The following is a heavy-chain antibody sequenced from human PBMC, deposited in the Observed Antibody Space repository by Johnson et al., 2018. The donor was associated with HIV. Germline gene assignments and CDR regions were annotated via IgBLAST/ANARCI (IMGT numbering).Heavy chain of an antibody. V-gene: IGHV3-66*01. J-gene: IGHJ3*02. Sequence: VQLVESGGGLVQPGGSLRLSCAASGFTVSSNYMSWVRQAPGKGLEWVSVIYSGGSTYYADSVKGRFTISRDNSKNTLYRQMNSLRAADTAVYYCARDNPAGRAAAVDIWGHGTMVTVSS. CDR3: ARDNPAGRAAAVDI. CDR2: IYSGGST. CDR1: GFTVSSNY. D-gene: IGHD1-14*01.